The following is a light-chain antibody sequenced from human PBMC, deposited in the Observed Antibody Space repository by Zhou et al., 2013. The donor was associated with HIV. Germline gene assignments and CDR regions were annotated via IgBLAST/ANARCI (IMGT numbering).Light chain of an antibody. J-gene: IGKJ2*01. CDR2: KAS. V-gene: IGKV1-39*01. CDR3: QQSYSVPPT. CDR1: QTITTY. Sequence: DIRLTQSPSSLSASVRDRVTITCRASQTITTYLNWYQQKPGKAPKLLIYKASNLQSGVPSRFSGSGSGADFTLTINSLQPEDFATYFCQQSYSVPPTFGQGTKLEI.